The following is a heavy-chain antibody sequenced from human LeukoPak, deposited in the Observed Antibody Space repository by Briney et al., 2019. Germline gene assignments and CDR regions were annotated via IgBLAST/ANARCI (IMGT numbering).Heavy chain of an antibody. J-gene: IGHJ4*02. CDR1: GGSISGYY. D-gene: IGHD1-26*01. Sequence: SETLSLTCTVSGGSISGYYWSWIRQPAGKGLEWIGHIYTTGTTDVNPSVKSRVTMLVDTSKNQVSLKLTSVTAADTAVYYCARQDSKVGAYTGPYYLDYWGQGTLVTVSS. CDR2: IYTTGTT. CDR3: ARQDSKVGAYTGPYYLDY. V-gene: IGHV4-4*07.